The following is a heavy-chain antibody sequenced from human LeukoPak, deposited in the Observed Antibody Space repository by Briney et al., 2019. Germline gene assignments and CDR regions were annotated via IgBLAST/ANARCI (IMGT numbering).Heavy chain of an antibody. J-gene: IGHJ4*02. Sequence: GGSLRLSCAASGFKFDDYALHWVRQAPGRGLEWVSGINWNSGSIGYADSVKGRFTISRDNAKNSLYLQMNSLRAEDTALYYCAKEYNWNYVIDYWGQGTLVTVSS. CDR1: GFKFDDYA. CDR2: INWNSGSI. CDR3: AKEYNWNYVIDY. D-gene: IGHD1-7*01. V-gene: IGHV3-9*01.